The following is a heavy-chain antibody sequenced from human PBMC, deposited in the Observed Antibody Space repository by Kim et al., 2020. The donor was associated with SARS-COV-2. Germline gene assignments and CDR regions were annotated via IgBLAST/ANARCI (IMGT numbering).Heavy chain of an antibody. V-gene: IGHV7-4-1*02. D-gene: IGHD3-16*01. J-gene: IGHJ5*02. CDR3: ARDRGWLDP. CDR2: INTNTGNP. CDR1: GYTFTGFA. Sequence: ASVKVSCKASGYTFTGFAMHWVRLVPGQGLEWMGWINTNTGNPTYAQGFTGLFVFSSDTSVSTAYLQISGLKAEDTAVYYCARDRGWLDPWGQGTLVTVSS.